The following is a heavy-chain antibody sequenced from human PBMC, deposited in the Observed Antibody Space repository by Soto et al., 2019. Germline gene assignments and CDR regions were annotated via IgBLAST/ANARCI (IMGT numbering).Heavy chain of an antibody. D-gene: IGHD6-19*01. CDR1: GDSVSSNSAA. V-gene: IGHV6-1*01. CDR3: ARDRGAAVAGTGRGRPYYYYGMDV. CDR2: TYYRSKWYN. Sequence: SQTLSLTCAISGDSVSSNSAAWNWIRQSPSRGLEWLGRTYYRSKWYNDYAVSVKSRITINPDTSKNQFSLQLNSVTPEDTAVYYCARDRGAAVAGTGRGRPYYYYGMDVWGQGTTVTVSS. J-gene: IGHJ6*02.